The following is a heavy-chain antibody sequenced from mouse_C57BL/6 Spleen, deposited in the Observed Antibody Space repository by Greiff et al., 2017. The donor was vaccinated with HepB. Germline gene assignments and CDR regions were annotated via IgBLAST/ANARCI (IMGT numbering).Heavy chain of an antibody. CDR2: INPSTGGT. V-gene: IGHV1-42*01. Sequence: VQLKESGPELVKPGASVKISCKASGYSFTGYYMNWVKQSPEKSLEWIGEINPSTGGTTYNQKFKAKATLTVDKSSSTAYMQLKSLTSEDSAVYYCARSDYSYAMDYWGQGTSVTVSS. CDR1: GYSFTGYY. J-gene: IGHJ4*01. CDR3: ARSDYSYAMDY.